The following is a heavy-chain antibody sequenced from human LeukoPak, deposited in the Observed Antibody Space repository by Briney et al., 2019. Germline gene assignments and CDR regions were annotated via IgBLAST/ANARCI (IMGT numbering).Heavy chain of an antibody. Sequence: GGSLRLSCAASGFTFNTYSMNWVRQAPGKGLEWVSYISSSSSTIYYADSVKGRFTISRDNSKNTLYLQMGSLRAEDMAVYYCARQRTGGSLYFDYWGQGTLVTVSS. CDR1: GFTFNTYS. CDR3: ARQRTGGSLYFDY. CDR2: ISSSSSTI. J-gene: IGHJ4*02. V-gene: IGHV3-48*01. D-gene: IGHD2-15*01.